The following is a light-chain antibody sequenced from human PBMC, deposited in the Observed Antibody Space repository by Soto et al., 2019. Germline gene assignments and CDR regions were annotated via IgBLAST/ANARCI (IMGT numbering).Light chain of an antibody. J-gene: IGLJ3*02. CDR3: ISYTTTNTWV. Sequence: QSALTQPASVSASPGQSITISCTGTSSDIGTYNYVSWYQQHPGKAPKLMIFEVNNRPSWVSNRFSGSKSGNTASLTVSGLQAEDEADYYCISYTTTNTWVFGGGTKLTVL. V-gene: IGLV2-14*01. CDR2: EVN. CDR1: SSDIGTYNY.